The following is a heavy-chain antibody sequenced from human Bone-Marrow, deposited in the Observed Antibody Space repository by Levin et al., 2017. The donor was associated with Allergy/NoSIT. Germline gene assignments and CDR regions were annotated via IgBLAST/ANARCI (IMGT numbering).Heavy chain of an antibody. CDR2: IYYSGST. J-gene: IGHJ2*01. V-gene: IGHV4-30-4*01. CDR1: GGSFSSGHYY. D-gene: IGHD3-3*01. Sequence: SETLSLTCTVSGGSFSSGHYYWNWIRQPPGKGLEWIGNIYYSGSTYYNPSLKRRVAVSLDTSKNQLSLKLTSVTAADTAVYYCARDTAFYDFWSGYPNWNFDLWGRGTLVTVSS. CDR3: ARDTAFYDFWSGYPNWNFDL.